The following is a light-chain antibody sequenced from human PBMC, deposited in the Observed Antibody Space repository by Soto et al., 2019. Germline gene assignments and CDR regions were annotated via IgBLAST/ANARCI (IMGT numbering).Light chain of an antibody. CDR2: DVT. V-gene: IGLV2-14*03. Sequence: QSALTQPASLSGSPGQSITISCTGTSSDVGGYNYVSWYQHHPGKAPKLIIYDVTNRPSGVSNPFSGSKSGNTASLTISGLQPEDEADYYCSSYTTSNTRQIVFGTG. CDR1: SSDVGGYNY. J-gene: IGLJ1*01. CDR3: SSYTTSNTRQIV.